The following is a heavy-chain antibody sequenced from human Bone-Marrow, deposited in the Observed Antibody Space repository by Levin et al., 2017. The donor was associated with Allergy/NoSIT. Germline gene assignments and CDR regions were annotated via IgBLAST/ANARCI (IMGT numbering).Heavy chain of an antibody. J-gene: IGHJ4*02. Sequence: GGSLRLSCAASGFTFSSYAMHWVRQAPGKGLEWVAVISYDGSNKYYADSVKGRFTISRDNSKNTLYLQMNSLRAEDTAVYYCARDLRDYDSSGYYSRIIDYWGQGTLVTVSS. CDR3: ARDLRDYDSSGYYSRIIDY. V-gene: IGHV3-30*04. CDR2: ISYDGSNK. D-gene: IGHD3-22*01. CDR1: GFTFSSYA.